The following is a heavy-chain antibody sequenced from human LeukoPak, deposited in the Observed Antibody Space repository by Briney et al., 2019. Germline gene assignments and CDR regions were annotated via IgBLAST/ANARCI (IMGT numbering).Heavy chain of an antibody. CDR3: ARASGDIVETATMGSY. J-gene: IGHJ4*02. Sequence: KPGGSLRLSCAASGFTFSSYSMNWVRQAPGKGLEWVSSISSSSSSIYYADSVKGRLTISRDNAKNSLYLQMNSLRAEDTAVYYCARASGDIVETATMGSYWGQGTLVTVSS. V-gene: IGHV3-21*01. CDR1: GFTFSSYS. CDR2: ISSSSSSI. D-gene: IGHD5-18*01.